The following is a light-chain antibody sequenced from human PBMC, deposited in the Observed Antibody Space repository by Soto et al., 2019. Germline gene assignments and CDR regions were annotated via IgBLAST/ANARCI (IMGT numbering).Light chain of an antibody. CDR3: QQYNNWPWT. CDR1: QSVSYN. Sequence: EIVMTQSPATLSVSPGERASLSCRASQSVSYNLAWYQQKPGQAPRLLIYGTSTRATGIPARLSGSGSGTEFTLTISSLQSEDFAVSYCQQYNNWPWTFGQGTKVEIK. CDR2: GTS. V-gene: IGKV3-15*01. J-gene: IGKJ1*01.